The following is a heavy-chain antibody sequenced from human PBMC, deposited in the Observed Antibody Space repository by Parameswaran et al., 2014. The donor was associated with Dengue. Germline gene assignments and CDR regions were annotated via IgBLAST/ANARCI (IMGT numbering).Heavy chain of an antibody. J-gene: IGHJ4*02. CDR2: INPSGGST. Sequence: WVRQAPGQGLEWMGIINPSGGSTSYAQKFQGRVTMTRDTSTSTVYMELSSLRSEDAAVYYCARDHSDETGYYIPDYWGQGTLVTVSS. V-gene: IGHV1-46*01. CDR3: ARDHSDETGYYIPDY. D-gene: IGHD3-9*01.